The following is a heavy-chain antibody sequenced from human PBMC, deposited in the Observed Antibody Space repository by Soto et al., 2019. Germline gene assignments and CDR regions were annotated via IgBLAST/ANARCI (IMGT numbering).Heavy chain of an antibody. CDR1: GFTFSSYS. J-gene: IGHJ6*03. D-gene: IGHD3-3*01. V-gene: IGHV3-21*01. CDR3: ARAGIGVVILDYYYYMDV. CDR2: ISSSSSYI. Sequence: GGSLRLSCAASGFTFSSYSMNWVRQAPGKGLEWVSSISSSSSYIYYADSVKGRFTISRDNAKNSLYLQMNSLRAEDTAVYYCARAGIGVVILDYYYYMDVWGKGTTVTVSS.